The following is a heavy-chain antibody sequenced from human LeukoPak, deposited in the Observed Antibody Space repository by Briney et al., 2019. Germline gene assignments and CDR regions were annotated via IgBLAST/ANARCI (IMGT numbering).Heavy chain of an antibody. J-gene: IGHJ4*02. V-gene: IGHV3-23*01. CDR2: ITGSGGST. CDR3: ARDERLLSFLK. Sequence: GGSLRLSCAASGFTFSRYGMHWVRQAPGKGLEWVSGITGSGGSTYYADSVKGRFTISRDNSKNTLYLQMNSLRAEDTAIYYCARDERLLSFLKWGQGTLVTVSS. CDR1: GFTFSRYG. D-gene: IGHD3-3*01.